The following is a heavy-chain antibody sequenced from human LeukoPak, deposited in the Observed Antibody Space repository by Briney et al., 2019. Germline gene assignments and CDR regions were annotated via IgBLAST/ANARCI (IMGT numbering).Heavy chain of an antibody. Sequence: SEALSLTCTVSGGSISSSSYYWGWIRQPPGKGLEWIGSIYYSGSTYYNPSLKSRVTIPVDTSKNQFSLKLSSVTAADTAVYYCARRKYYYDSSGYPYPGMDVWGQGTTVTVSS. CDR3: ARRKYYYDSSGYPYPGMDV. D-gene: IGHD3-22*01. CDR1: GGSISSSSYY. CDR2: IYYSGST. J-gene: IGHJ6*02. V-gene: IGHV4-39*01.